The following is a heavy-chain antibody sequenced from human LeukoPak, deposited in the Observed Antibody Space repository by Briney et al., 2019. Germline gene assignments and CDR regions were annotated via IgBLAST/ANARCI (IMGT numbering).Heavy chain of an antibody. V-gene: IGHV1-69*13. Sequence: GASVKVSCKASGGTFSSYAISWVRQAPGQGLEWMGGIIPIFGTADYAQKFQGRVTITADESTSTAYMELSSLRSEDTAVYYCAGSPYDSSGYYYLYWGQGTLVTVSS. CDR3: AGSPYDSSGYYYLY. D-gene: IGHD3-22*01. CDR2: IIPIFGTA. J-gene: IGHJ4*02. CDR1: GGTFSSYA.